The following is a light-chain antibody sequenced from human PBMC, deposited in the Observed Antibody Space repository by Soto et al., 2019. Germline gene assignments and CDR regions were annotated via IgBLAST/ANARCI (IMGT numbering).Light chain of an antibody. J-gene: IGKJ1*01. Sequence: ETGMTQSPATLSLAPVERVSLSCRASESVSTNLPWYQQKPGQAPRLLIYGAATRATGIPGRSSGSGSGTEFTLTISTLQSEDFAVYYCQQYHKWPAFGQGTEVDI. CDR3: QQYHKWPA. V-gene: IGKV3-15*01. CDR2: GAA. CDR1: ESVSTN.